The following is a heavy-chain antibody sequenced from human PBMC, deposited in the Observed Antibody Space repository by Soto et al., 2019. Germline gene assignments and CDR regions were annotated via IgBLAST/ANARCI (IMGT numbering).Heavy chain of an antibody. V-gene: IGHV3-30*18. CDR2: ISYDGSNK. D-gene: IGHD6-13*01. CDR1: GFTFSSYG. Sequence: LRLSCAVSGFTFSSYGMHWVRQAPGKGLEWVAVISYDGSNKYYADSVKGRFTISRDNSKNTLYLQMNSLRAEDTAVYYCAKGIAAAGTLWFDPWGQGTLVTVSS. J-gene: IGHJ5*01. CDR3: AKGIAAAGTLWFDP.